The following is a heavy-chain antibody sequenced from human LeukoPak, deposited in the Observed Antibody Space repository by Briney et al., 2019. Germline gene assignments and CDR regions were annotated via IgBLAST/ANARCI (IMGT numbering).Heavy chain of an antibody. CDR1: GYSISSGYY. CDR3: ARAGGSSSPYYYYYMDV. J-gene: IGHJ6*03. D-gene: IGHD6-6*01. CDR2: IYHTGNT. V-gene: IGHV4-38-2*01. Sequence: SETLSLTCAVAGYSISSGYYWAWIRQPPGRGLEWIANIYHTGNTYYNPSLNSRVTMSVDTSKNHFSLRLSSVTAADTAVYYCARAGGSSSPYYYYYMDVWGKGTTVTVS.